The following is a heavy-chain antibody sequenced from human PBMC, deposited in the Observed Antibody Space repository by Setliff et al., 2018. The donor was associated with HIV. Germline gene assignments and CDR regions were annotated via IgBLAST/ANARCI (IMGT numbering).Heavy chain of an antibody. Sequence: SETLSLTCSVFGYSISSGYYWSRVRQPPGKGPEWIATIHHSGITYYNPSLESRVSISVDTSKNQFSVNLYSVTAADTAIYSCARYVSTGFYFDFWGQGMLVTSPQ. CDR2: IHHSGIT. CDR1: GYSISSGYY. CDR3: ARYVSTGFYFDF. D-gene: IGHD1-1*01. J-gene: IGHJ4*02. V-gene: IGHV4-38-2*02.